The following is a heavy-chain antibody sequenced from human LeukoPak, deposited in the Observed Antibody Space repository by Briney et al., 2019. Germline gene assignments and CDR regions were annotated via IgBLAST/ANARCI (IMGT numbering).Heavy chain of an antibody. Sequence: PGGSLRLSCAASGFTFSSYAVSWVRQAPGKGLEWVSAISGSGGSTYYADSVKGRFTISRDNSKNTLYLQMNSLRAEDTAVYYCAKVKSSSSWEAFFDYWGQGTLVTVSS. J-gene: IGHJ4*02. CDR1: GFTFSSYA. CDR3: AKVKSSSSWEAFFDY. V-gene: IGHV3-23*01. D-gene: IGHD6-13*01. CDR2: ISGSGGST.